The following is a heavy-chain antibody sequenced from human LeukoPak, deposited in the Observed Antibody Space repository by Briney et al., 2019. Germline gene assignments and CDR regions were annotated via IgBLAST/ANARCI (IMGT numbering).Heavy chain of an antibody. V-gene: IGHV4-38-2*01. Sequence: SETLSLTCAVSGYSISSGYYWGWIRQPPGKGLEWIGSIYHSGSTYYNPSLESRVTILVDTSKNQFSLKLSSVTAADTAVYYCARGGLTDHFDYWGQGTLVTVSS. CDR3: ARGGLTDHFDY. CDR1: GYSISSGYY. CDR2: IYHSGST. D-gene: IGHD4/OR15-4a*01. J-gene: IGHJ4*02.